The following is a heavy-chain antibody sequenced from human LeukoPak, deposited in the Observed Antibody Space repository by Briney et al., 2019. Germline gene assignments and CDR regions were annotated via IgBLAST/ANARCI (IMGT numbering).Heavy chain of an antibody. CDR1: GGSISSYY. V-gene: IGHV4-59*01. Sequence: SETLSLTCTVSGGSISSYYWSWIRQPPGKGLEWIVYIYYSGSTNYNPSLKSRVTISVDTSKNQFSLKLSSVTAADTAVYYCARFGDCSGGSCYPYYYYYMDVWGKGTTVTISS. CDR3: ARFGDCSGGSCYPYYYYYMDV. CDR2: IYYSGST. J-gene: IGHJ6*03. D-gene: IGHD2-15*01.